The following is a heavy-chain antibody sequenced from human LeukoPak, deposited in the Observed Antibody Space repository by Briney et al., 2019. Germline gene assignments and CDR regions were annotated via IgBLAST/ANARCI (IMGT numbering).Heavy chain of an antibody. V-gene: IGHV3-48*03. Sequence: PGGSLRLSCAASGFTFSSYEMNWVRQAPGEGLEWVSYISSSGSTIYYADSVKGRFTISRDNAKNSLYLQMNSLRAEDTAVYYCARGRAPLRYFDWLWWGQGTLVTVSS. CDR3: ARGRAPLRYFDWLW. J-gene: IGHJ4*02. CDR1: GFTFSSYE. D-gene: IGHD3-9*01. CDR2: ISSSGSTI.